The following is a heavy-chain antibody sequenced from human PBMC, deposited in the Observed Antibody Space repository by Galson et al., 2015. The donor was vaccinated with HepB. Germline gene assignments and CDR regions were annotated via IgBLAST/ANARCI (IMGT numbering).Heavy chain of an antibody. CDR3: ARDTSYVDSSLCY. CDR2: ISAYKGNR. CDR1: GYIFTRYG. V-gene: IGHV1-18*01. D-gene: IGHD3-16*01. Sequence: SVKVSCKASGYIFTRYGITWVRQAPGQGLEWMGLISAYKGNRNYADKVQGRVTMTTDTSKSTAYMEMRSLRSDDTALYYCARDTSYVDSSLCYWGQGTLVTVSS. J-gene: IGHJ4*02.